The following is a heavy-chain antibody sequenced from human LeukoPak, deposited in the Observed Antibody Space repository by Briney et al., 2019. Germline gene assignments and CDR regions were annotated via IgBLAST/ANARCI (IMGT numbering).Heavy chain of an antibody. V-gene: IGHV3-7*01. CDR1: GFTFSSYD. D-gene: IGHD1-26*01. CDR2: IKQDGSEK. Sequence: QPGGSLRLSCAASGFTFSSYDMNWVRQAPGKGLEWVANIKQDGSEKYYVDSVKGRFTVSRDNAQNSLYLQMNSVRGEDTAVYYCARDLGIDRFDCWGQGSLVTVSS. CDR3: ARDLGIDRFDC. J-gene: IGHJ4*02.